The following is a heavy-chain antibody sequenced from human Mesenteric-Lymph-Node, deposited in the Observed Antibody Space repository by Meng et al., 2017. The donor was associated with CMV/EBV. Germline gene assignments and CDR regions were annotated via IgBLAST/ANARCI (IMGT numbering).Heavy chain of an antibody. Sequence: SETLSLTCTVSGGSISSYYWSWIRQPPGKGLEWIGDIYYSGSTNYNPSLKSRVTISVDTSKNQFSLKLSSVTAADTAMYYCARDQGRYYYYYGMDVWGQGTTVTVSS. CDR2: IYYSGST. V-gene: IGHV4-59*01. J-gene: IGHJ6*02. CDR3: ARDQGRYYYYYGMDV. CDR1: GGSISSYY.